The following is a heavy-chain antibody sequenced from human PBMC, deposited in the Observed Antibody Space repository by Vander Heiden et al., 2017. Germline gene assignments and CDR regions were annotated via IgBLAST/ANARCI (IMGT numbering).Heavy chain of an antibody. D-gene: IGHD5-12*01. J-gene: IGHJ4*02. CDR2: IYYSEST. CDR3: ARHQGDGYNFEYYFDY. CDR1: GGSIRLSSYY. V-gene: IGHV4-39*01. Sequence: QLQLPESCLGLVKPSGTLSPSCPVSGGSIRLSSYYWGWSRQPPGKGLEGIGSIYYSESTNYNPSLKSRVTISVDTSKNQFSLKLSSVTAADTAVYYCARHQGDGYNFEYYFDYWGQGTLVTVSS.